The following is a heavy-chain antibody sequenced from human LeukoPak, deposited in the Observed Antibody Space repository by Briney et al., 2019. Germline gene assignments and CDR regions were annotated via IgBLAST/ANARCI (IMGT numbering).Heavy chain of an antibody. CDR1: GFTFSDYG. Sequence: GGSLRLSCAASGFTFSDYGMHWVRQAPGKGLVWVSHINHDGTLRNYADSVKGRFTISRDFAKNALYLQMNTLGAEDTAVYYCVRDVFSLGDSWGQGTLVTVSS. J-gene: IGHJ4*02. CDR2: INHDGTLR. CDR3: VRDVFSLGDS. D-gene: IGHD2/OR15-2a*01. V-gene: IGHV3-74*01.